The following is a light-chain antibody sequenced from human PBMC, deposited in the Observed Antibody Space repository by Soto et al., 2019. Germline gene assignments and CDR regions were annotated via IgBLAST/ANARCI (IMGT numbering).Light chain of an antibody. Sequence: DIQMTQSPSTLSASIGDRVTITCRASQSMSTWLAWYQQKPEKAPKLLIYKASNLENGVPSRFSGSGSGTEFTLTSNSLLPDDFATYYCQQYNGYPWTFGQGTKVEIK. J-gene: IGKJ1*01. V-gene: IGKV1-5*03. CDR2: KAS. CDR1: QSMSTW. CDR3: QQYNGYPWT.